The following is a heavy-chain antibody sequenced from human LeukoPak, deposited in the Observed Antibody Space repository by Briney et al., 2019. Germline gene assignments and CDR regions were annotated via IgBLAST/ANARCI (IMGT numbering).Heavy chain of an antibody. J-gene: IGHJ3*02. Sequence: GGSLRLSCAASGFTFSSYSMSSVRHAPGKGRGWVGRIKSKGDGGTTDYAEPVKGRFTLSRDDSKHTVYLQMNSLKTEDTAVYYCEWIQLWGRDAFDIWGQGTMVTVSS. CDR1: GFTFSSYS. D-gene: IGHD5-18*01. V-gene: IGHV3-15*01. CDR3: EWIQLWGRDAFDI. CDR2: IKSKGDGGTT.